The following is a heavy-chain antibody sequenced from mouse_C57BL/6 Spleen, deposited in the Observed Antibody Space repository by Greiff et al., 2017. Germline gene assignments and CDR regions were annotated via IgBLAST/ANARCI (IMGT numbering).Heavy chain of an antibody. Sequence: QVQLQQSGPGLVAPSQSLSITCTVSGFSLTSYGVSWVRQPPGKGLEWLGVIWGDGSTNYHSALISRLSISKDNSKSQVFLKLNSLQTEDTASDYGAKRGRDYDAMDYWGQGTSVTVSS. CDR2: IWGDGST. J-gene: IGHJ4*01. V-gene: IGHV2-3*01. CDR1: GFSLTSYG. CDR3: AKRGRDYDAMDY.